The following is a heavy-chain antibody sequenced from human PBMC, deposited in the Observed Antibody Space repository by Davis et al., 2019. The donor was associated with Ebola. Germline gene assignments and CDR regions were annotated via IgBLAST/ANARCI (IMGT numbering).Heavy chain of an antibody. CDR2: ISSSSYYI. D-gene: IGHD3-22*01. J-gene: IGHJ3*02. CDR1: GFTFSNYA. CDR3: ARGGYYDSSGYSHEAFDI. V-gene: IGHV3-21*01. Sequence: ESLKISCAASGFTFSNYAMNWVRQAPGKGLEWVSSISSSSYYIYYADSLKGRFTISRDNAKNSLYLQMNSLSAEDTAVYHCARGGYYDSSGYSHEAFDIWGQGTMVTVSS.